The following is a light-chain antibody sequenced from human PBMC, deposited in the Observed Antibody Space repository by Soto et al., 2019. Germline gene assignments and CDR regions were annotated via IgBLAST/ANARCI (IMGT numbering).Light chain of an antibody. CDR1: QSISSW. J-gene: IGKJ1*01. CDR3: QQYNSYSPT. Sequence: DIQMTQSPSTLSASVGDRVTITCRASQSISSWLAWYQQKPGKAPKLLIYKASSLESGVPSRFSGSGSGTAFTLTITSLQPDDFSTYYCQQYNSYSPTFGQGTKVSIK. V-gene: IGKV1-5*03. CDR2: KAS.